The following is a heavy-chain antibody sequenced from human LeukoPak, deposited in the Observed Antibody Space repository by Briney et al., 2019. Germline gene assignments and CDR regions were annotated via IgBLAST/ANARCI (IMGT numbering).Heavy chain of an antibody. CDR3: ARSEFYGDYGAGAFDI. D-gene: IGHD4-17*01. V-gene: IGHV4-59*12. CDR2: IDHTGST. Sequence: SETLSLTCSVSGDSISMYYWNWIRQPPGKGLEWIGYIDHTGSTNYNPSLNSRVTISRDTSTNHFSLKLSSVTAADTAVYYCARSEFYGDYGAGAFDIWGQGTMVTVSS. CDR1: GDSISMYY. J-gene: IGHJ3*02.